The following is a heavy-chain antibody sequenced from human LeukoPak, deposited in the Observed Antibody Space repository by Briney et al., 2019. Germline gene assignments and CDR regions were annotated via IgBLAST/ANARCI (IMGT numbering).Heavy chain of an antibody. CDR3: ARRRDSGYDLIGVGDWFDP. CDR2: IYPGDSDT. CDR1: GYRFTDHW. Sequence: GESLKISCKGSGYRFTDHWIGWVRQMPGKGLEWMGTIYPGDSDTRYSPSFQGQVTISADKSISTAYLQWSSLKASDTAIYYCARRRDSGYDLIGVGDWFDPWGQGTLVTVSS. D-gene: IGHD5-12*01. V-gene: IGHV5-51*01. J-gene: IGHJ5*02.